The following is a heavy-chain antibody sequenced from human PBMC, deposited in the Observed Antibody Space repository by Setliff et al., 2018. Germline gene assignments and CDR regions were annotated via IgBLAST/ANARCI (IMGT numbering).Heavy chain of an antibody. Sequence: ASVKVSCKASGGFSTHAISWVRQVPGQGLEWMGGIIPILGTTDYAQNFQGRVTITTDESTSSAYLEMSNLRSEDTAVYYCASALIRRVAVAGKSQFDYWGQGTRVTVS. J-gene: IGHJ4*01. CDR3: ASALIRRVAVAGKSQFDY. CDR1: GGFSTHA. CDR2: IIPILGTT. D-gene: IGHD6-19*01. V-gene: IGHV1-69*05.